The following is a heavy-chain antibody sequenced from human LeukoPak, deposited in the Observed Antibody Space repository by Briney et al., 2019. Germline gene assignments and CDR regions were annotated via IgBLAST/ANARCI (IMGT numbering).Heavy chain of an antibody. CDR3: AKVWYYDFWSGYPFDY. Sequence: HSGGSLRLSCAASGFTFSNYAMSWVRQAPGKGLEWVSAISGSASSTYHADSVKGRFTISRDNSKNTLYLQMNSLRAEDTAVYYCAKVWYYDFWSGYPFDYWGQGTLVTVSS. CDR2: ISGSASST. CDR1: GFTFSNYA. J-gene: IGHJ4*02. D-gene: IGHD3-3*01. V-gene: IGHV3-23*01.